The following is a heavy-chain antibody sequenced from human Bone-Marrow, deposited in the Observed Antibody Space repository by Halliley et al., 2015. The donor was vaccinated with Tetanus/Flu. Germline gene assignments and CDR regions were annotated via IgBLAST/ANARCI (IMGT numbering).Heavy chain of an antibody. CDR3: AREADYNDSSGNYYGEGYLDY. V-gene: IGHV4-59*01. J-gene: IGHJ4*02. D-gene: IGHD3-22*01. Sequence: YTGSTNYNPSRKSRVTMSVDTSKNQFALKLSSVTAADTAVYYCAREADYNDSSGNYYGEGYLDYWGRGTLVTVSS. CDR2: YTGST.